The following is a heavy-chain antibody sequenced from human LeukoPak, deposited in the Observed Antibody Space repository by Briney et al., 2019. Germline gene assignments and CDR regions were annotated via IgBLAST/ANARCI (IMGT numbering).Heavy chain of an antibody. V-gene: IGHV3-23*01. Sequence: GGSLRLSCAASGFIFSNYGMSWVRQAPGKGLDWVSVISYNGATTYYADSVKGRFTISRDNSKNTLYLQMNSLRAEDTAVYYCAKKGGASSGYYPYNDYWGQGTLVTVSS. CDR1: GFIFSNYG. D-gene: IGHD3-22*01. J-gene: IGHJ4*02. CDR2: ISYNGATT. CDR3: AKKGGASSGYYPYNDY.